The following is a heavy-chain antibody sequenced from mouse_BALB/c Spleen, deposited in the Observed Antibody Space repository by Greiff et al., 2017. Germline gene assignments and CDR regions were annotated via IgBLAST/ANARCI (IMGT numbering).Heavy chain of an antibody. CDR3: AREGYDGFAY. V-gene: IGHV3-2*02. D-gene: IGHD2-3*01. CDR1: GYSITSDYA. J-gene: IGHJ3*01. Sequence: DVQLQESGPGLVKPSQSLSLTCTVTGYSITSDYAWNWIRQFPGNKLEWMGYISYSGSTSYNPSLKSRISITRDTSKNQFFLQLNSVTTEDTATYYCAREGYDGFAYWGQGTLVTVSA. CDR2: ISYSGST.